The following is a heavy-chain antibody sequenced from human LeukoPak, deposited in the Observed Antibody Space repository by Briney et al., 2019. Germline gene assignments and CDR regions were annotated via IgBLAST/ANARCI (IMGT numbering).Heavy chain of an antibody. CDR2: IKQDGSEK. V-gene: IGHV3-7*01. CDR1: GFVFKNYW. CDR3: ARDQRVYYYDSSGSNWFDP. J-gene: IGHJ5*02. D-gene: IGHD3-22*01. Sequence: PGGSLRLSCAASGFVFKNYWMSWVRQAPGKGLEWVANIKQDGSEKYYVDSVKGRFTISRDNAKNSLYLQMNSLRAEDTAVYYCARDQRVYYYDSSGSNWFDPWGQGTLVTVSS.